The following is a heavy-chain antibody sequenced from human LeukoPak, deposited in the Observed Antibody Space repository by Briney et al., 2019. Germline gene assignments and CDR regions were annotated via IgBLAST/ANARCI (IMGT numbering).Heavy chain of an antibody. D-gene: IGHD6-6*01. J-gene: IGHJ2*01. CDR3: AKAGILQASSSGRQYFDL. V-gene: IGHV3-23*01. Sequence: GGSLRLSCAASGFTFSTYNMNWVRQAPGKGLEWVSLIRGSGGSTYYADSVKGRFTISRDNSKNTLYLQMNTLRADDTAVYHCAKAGILQASSSGRQYFDLWGRGTLVTASS. CDR2: IRGSGGST. CDR1: GFTFSTYN.